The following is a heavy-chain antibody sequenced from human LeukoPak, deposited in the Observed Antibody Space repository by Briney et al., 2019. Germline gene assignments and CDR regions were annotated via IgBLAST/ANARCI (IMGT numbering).Heavy chain of an antibody. CDR3: AGHNWNDALLWYFDL. J-gene: IGHJ2*01. D-gene: IGHD1-20*01. CDR2: IYYSGST. Sequence: SETLSLTGTVSGGSISSYYWSWIRQPPGKGLEWIGYIYYSGSTNYNPSLKSRVTISVDTSKNQFSLKLSSVTAADTAVYYCAGHNWNDALLWYFDLWGRGTLVTVSS. V-gene: IGHV4-59*01. CDR1: GGSISSYY.